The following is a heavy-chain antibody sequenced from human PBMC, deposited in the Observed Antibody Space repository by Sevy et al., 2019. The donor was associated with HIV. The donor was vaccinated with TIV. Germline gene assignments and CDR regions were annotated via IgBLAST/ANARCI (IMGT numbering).Heavy chain of an antibody. J-gene: IGHJ4*01. CDR1: GYSFATYW. V-gene: IGHV5-51*01. D-gene: IGHD6-13*01. CDR3: ARGLAAAVRGHFDY. Sequence: KNSGESLKISCKGSGYSFATYWIGWVRQMPGKGLEWMGIIYPGDSDTRYSPSFQGQVTISADKSISTAYLQWSSLKASDTAMYYCARGLAAAVRGHFDYWGQGTLVTVSS. CDR2: IYPGDSDT.